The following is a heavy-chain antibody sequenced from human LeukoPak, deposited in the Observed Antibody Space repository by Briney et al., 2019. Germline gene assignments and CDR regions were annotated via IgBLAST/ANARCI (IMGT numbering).Heavy chain of an antibody. V-gene: IGHV3-23*01. J-gene: IGHJ4*02. Sequence: GGSLRLSCAASGFTFSSYAMSWVRQAPGKGLEWVSAISGSGGSTYYADSVKGRFTISRDNSKNTLYLQMNSLGAEDTAVYYCAKVGRVDLQLWSYWGREPWSPSPQ. D-gene: IGHD5-18*01. CDR1: GFTFSSYA. CDR2: ISGSGGST. CDR3: AKVGRVDLQLWSY.